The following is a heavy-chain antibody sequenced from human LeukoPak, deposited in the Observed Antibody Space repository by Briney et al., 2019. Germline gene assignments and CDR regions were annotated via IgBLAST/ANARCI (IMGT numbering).Heavy chain of an antibody. CDR1: GFTFSSYS. J-gene: IGHJ4*02. CDR3: ARDSGDRPRAVGSYFDY. D-gene: IGHD7-27*01. Sequence: GGSLRLSCAASGFTFSSYSMNWVRQAPGKGLEWVSSISSSSSYIYYADAVKGRFTISRANAKNSLYLQRNSLRVEATAVYYCARDSGDRPRAVGSYFDYWGQGTLVTVSP. CDR2: ISSSSSYI. V-gene: IGHV3-21*01.